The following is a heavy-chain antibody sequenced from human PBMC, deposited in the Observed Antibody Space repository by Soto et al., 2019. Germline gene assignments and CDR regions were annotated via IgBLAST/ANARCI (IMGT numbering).Heavy chain of an antibody. Sequence: XSVKVSCKASGYTFTSDAMHWVREAPVQRLEWMGWINAGNGNTKYSQKFQGRVTITRDTSASTAYMELSSLRSEDTAVYYCARDQYYDILTGYSYNWFDPWAQGTLVTVSS. CDR3: ARDQYYDILTGYSYNWFDP. V-gene: IGHV1-3*01. CDR2: INAGNGNT. D-gene: IGHD3-9*01. J-gene: IGHJ5*02. CDR1: GYTFTSDA.